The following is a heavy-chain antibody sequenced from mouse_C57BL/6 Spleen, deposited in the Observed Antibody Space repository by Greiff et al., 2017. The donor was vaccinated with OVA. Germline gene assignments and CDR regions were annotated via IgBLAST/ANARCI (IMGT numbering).Heavy chain of an antibody. CDR1: GYAFSSSW. J-gene: IGHJ3*01. D-gene: IGHD3-2*02. CDR3: ARTAAQAAGAD. CDR2: IYPGDGDT. V-gene: IGHV1-82*01. Sequence: VQLQQSGPELVKPGASVKISCKASGYAFSSSWMNWVKQRPGKGLEWIGRIYPGDGDTNYNGKFKGKATLTADKSSSTAYMQLSSLTSEDCAVYCWARTAAQAAGADGGQGTLVTVSA.